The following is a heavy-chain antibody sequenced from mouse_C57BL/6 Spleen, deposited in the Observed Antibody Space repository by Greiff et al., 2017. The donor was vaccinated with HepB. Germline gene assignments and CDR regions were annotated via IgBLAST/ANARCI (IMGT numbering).Heavy chain of an antibody. CDR1: GYSFTDYN. CDR2: INPNYGTT. J-gene: IGHJ4*01. Sequence: EVKLMESGPELVKPGASVKISCKASGYSFTDYNMNWVKQSNGKSLEWIGVINPNYGTTSYNQKFKGKATLTVDQSSSTAYMQLNSLTSEDSAVYYCARVYYYGSSYVSNAMDYWGQGTSVTVSS. V-gene: IGHV1-39*01. CDR3: ARVYYYGSSYVSNAMDY. D-gene: IGHD1-1*01.